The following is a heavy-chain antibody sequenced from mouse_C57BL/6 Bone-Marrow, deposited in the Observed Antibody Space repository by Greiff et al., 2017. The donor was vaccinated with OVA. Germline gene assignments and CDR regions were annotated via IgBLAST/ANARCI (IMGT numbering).Heavy chain of an antibody. CDR1: GYTFTSYW. J-gene: IGHJ2*01. CDR3: AREDWAYFDY. D-gene: IGHD4-1*01. Sequence: QVQLQQPGAELVKPGASVKLSCKASGYTFTSYWMHWVKQRPGQGLEWIGMIHPNSGSTNYNEKFKSKATLTVDKSSSTAYMHLSSLTSEDSAVYYCAREDWAYFDYWGQGTTLTVSS. CDR2: IHPNSGST. V-gene: IGHV1-64*01.